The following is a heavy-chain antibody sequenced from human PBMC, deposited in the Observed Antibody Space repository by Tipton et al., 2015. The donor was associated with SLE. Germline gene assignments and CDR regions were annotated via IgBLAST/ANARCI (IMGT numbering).Heavy chain of an antibody. D-gene: IGHD3-3*01. J-gene: IGHJ1*01. V-gene: IGHV4-59*11. CDR2: IYYSGST. CDR1: GGSISSHY. CDR3: ATSYYDFWSGYYPPIQH. Sequence: TLSLTCTVSGGSISSHYWSWIRQPPGKGLEWIGYIYYSGSTNYNPSLKSRVTISVDTSKNQFSLKLSSVTAADTAVYYCATSYYDFWSGYYPPIQHWGQGTLVTVSS.